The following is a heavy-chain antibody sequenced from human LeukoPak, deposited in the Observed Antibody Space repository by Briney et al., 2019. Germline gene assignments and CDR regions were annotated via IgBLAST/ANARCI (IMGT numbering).Heavy chain of an antibody. CDR2: IKEDGSEK. CDR1: GFTFSNYF. V-gene: IGHV3-7*05. D-gene: IGHD3-22*01. CDR3: AGDDSTGYYYLDG. J-gene: IGHJ4*02. Sequence: GGSLRLSCAASGFTFSNYFMSWVRQAPGKGLEWVANIKEDGSEKYYVDSVKGRFTISRDNAKNSLYLEMNSLRAEDTAVYFCAGDDSTGYYYLDGWGQGTLVTVSS.